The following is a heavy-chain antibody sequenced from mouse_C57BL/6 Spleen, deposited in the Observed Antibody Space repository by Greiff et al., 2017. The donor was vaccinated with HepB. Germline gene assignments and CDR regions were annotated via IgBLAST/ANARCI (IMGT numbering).Heavy chain of an antibody. J-gene: IGHJ2*01. CDR2: IRNKANGYTT. V-gene: IGHV7-3*01. D-gene: IGHD2-4*01. CDR1: GFTFTDYY. Sequence: EVMLVESGGGLVQPGGSLSLSCAASGFTFTDYYMSWVRQPPGKALEWLGFIRNKANGYTTEYSASVKGRFTISRDNSQSILYLQMNALRAEDSATYYCARLRDYDEYYFDYWGQGTTLTVSS. CDR3: ARLRDYDEYYFDY.